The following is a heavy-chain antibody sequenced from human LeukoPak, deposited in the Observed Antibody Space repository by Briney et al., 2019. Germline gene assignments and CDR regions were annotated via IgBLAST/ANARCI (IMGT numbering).Heavy chain of an antibody. CDR2: IYPGDSDT. V-gene: IGHV5-51*01. J-gene: IGHJ3*02. CDR1: GYSFTSYW. Sequence: GESLKISCKGSGYSFTSYWIGWVRQLPGKGLEWMGIIYPGDSDTRYSPSFQGQVTISADKSISTAYLRWSSLKASDTAMCYCARLRPQDAFDIWGQGTMVTVSS. CDR3: ARLRPQDAFDI.